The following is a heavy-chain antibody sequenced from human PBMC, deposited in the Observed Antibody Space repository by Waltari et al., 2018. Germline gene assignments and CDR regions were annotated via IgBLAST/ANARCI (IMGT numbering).Heavy chain of an antibody. CDR3: GRESPYYDSSGYYYDY. Sequence: QVQLVESGGGVVQPGRSLRLSCAASGFTFSRYGMHWVRKAPGKGLEWVAVIWYDGSNKYYAGSVKGRVTISRDNSKSTLYLQMNSLRAEDTAVYYCGRESPYYDSSGYYYDYWGQGTLVTVSS. D-gene: IGHD3-22*01. J-gene: IGHJ4*02. CDR1: GFTFSRYG. V-gene: IGHV3-33*01. CDR2: IWYDGSNK.